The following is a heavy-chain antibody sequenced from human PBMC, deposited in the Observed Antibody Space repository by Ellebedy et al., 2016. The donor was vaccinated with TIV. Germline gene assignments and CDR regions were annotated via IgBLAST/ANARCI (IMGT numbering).Heavy chain of an antibody. CDR2: ISGSGTT. D-gene: IGHD3-9*01. Sequence: GESLKISCAASGFTFSSYAMSWVRQAPGKGLEWVSAISGSGTTYYADSVKGRFTISRDNSKSTLYLQMNSLRAEDMAIYYCAKGRLLTGADAFDIWGQGTMVTVSS. CDR1: GFTFSSYA. CDR3: AKGRLLTGADAFDI. V-gene: IGHV3-23*01. J-gene: IGHJ3*02.